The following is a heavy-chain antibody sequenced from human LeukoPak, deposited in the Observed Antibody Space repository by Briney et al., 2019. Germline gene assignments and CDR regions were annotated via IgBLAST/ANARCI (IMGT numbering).Heavy chain of an antibody. CDR2: IYHSGST. D-gene: IGHD3-22*01. J-gene: IGHJ3*02. V-gene: IGHV4-59*12. Sequence: SETLSLTCTVSGGSISSYYWSWIRQPPGKGLEGIGSIYHSGSTYYNPSLKSRVTISVDTSKNQFSLKLSSVTAADTAVYYCARDYDSSGYYYVYGVLAAFDIWGQGTMVTVSS. CDR3: ARDYDSSGYYYVYGVLAAFDI. CDR1: GGSISSYY.